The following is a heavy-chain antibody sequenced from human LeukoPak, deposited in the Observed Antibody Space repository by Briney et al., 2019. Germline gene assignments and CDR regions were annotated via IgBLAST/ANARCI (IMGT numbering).Heavy chain of an antibody. Sequence: SETLSLTCTVSGGSISSYYWSWIRQPPGKGREWIGYIYYSGSTNYNPSLKSRVTISVDTSKNQFSLKLSSVTAADTAVYYCARYYYDSSGYYYGEYFQHWGQGTLVTVSS. CDR3: ARYYYDSSGYYYGEYFQH. CDR2: IYYSGST. CDR1: GGSISSYY. V-gene: IGHV4-59*01. D-gene: IGHD3-22*01. J-gene: IGHJ1*01.